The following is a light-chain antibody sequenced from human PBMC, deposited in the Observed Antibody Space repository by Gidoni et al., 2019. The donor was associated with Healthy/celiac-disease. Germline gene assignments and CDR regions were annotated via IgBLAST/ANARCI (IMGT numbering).Light chain of an antibody. V-gene: IGKV4-1*01. CDR1: QNILYNSNNKNY. Sequence: DIVMTQSPDSLAVALGERATINCKSSQNILYNSNNKNYLAWYQQKPGQPPKLLIYWASTRESGVPDRFSGSGSGTDFTLTISSLQAEDVAVYYCQQYYSTASTFGQGTKLEIK. CDR3: QQYYSTAST. J-gene: IGKJ2*01. CDR2: WAS.